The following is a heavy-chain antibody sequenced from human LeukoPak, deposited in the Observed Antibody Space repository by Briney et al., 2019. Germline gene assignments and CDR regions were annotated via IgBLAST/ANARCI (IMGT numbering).Heavy chain of an antibody. J-gene: IGHJ4*02. V-gene: IGHV3-20*04. D-gene: IGHD5-24*01. CDR2: INWNGGST. CDR3: ARDEGAYGYNN. Sequence: GGSLRLSCAASGFTFDDYGMSWVRHAPGKGLEWVSGINWNGGSTGYADSVKGRFTVSRDNAKNSLYLQMNSLRAEDTALYYCARDEGAYGYNNWGQGTLVTVSS. CDR1: GFTFDDYG.